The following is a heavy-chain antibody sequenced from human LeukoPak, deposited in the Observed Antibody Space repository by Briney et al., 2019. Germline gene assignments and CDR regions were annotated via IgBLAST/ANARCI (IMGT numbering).Heavy chain of an antibody. D-gene: IGHD3-9*01. J-gene: IGHJ4*02. CDR2: LSGSGYIT. CDR3: AEERYNEYEYYFDY. V-gene: IGHV3-23*01. CDR1: GFTFTTFA. Sequence: GGSLRLSCAASGFTFTTFAMGWVRQAPGKGLEWVSTLSGSGYITYYADSVKGRFTISRDNSKNTLYLQMNSLRAEDTAVYYCAEERYNEYEYYFDYWGQGTLVTVSS.